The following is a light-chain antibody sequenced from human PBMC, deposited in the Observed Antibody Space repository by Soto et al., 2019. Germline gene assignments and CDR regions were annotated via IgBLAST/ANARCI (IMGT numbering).Light chain of an antibody. CDR2: HGN. CDR1: SSNIGSNP. CDR3: AAWDDTLNGVV. J-gene: IGLJ2*01. Sequence: QSVLTQPPSASGTPGQRVTISCSGSSSNIGSNPVNWYQQLPGAAPELLIYHGNQRPSGVPDRFSGSKSGTSASLAIGGLQSEDEADYFCAAWDDTLNGVVFGGGTKLTVL. V-gene: IGLV1-44*01.